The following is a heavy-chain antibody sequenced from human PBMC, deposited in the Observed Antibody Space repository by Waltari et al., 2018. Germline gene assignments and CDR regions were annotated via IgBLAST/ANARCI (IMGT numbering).Heavy chain of an antibody. Sequence: EVQLVESGGGLVKPGGSLTLYCAASGFPFSTSWMPWVRQTPGKGLEGVANIRYDGGEKVYVDSVKGRFIVSKDNAKNSLYLQMNSLRAEDTAVYYCARGAGLIWFGEADPRRFDYWGQGTQVTVSS. D-gene: IGHD3-10*01. CDR1: GFPFSTSW. J-gene: IGHJ4*02. CDR3: ARGAGLIWFGEADPRRFDY. CDR2: IRYDGGEK. V-gene: IGHV3-7*01.